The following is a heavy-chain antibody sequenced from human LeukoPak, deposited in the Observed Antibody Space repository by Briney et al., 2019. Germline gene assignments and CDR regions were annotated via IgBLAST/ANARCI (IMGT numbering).Heavy chain of an antibody. CDR2: INPNSGGT. Sequence: ASVKVSCKASGDTFTTYAIIWVRQAPGQGLEWMGWINPNSGGTNYAQKFQGRVTMTRDTSISTAYMELSRLRSDDTAVYYCARGRYYYGSGSNPHFDYWGQGTLVTVSS. CDR1: GDTFTTYA. J-gene: IGHJ4*02. V-gene: IGHV1-2*02. CDR3: ARGRYYYGSGSNPHFDY. D-gene: IGHD3-10*01.